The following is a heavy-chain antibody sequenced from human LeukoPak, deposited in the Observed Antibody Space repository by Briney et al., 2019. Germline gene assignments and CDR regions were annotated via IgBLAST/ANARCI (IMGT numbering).Heavy chain of an antibody. CDR2: VYYSGST. Sequence: MASETLSLTCTVSGGSISSNSYYWGWIRQPPGKGLEWIASVYYSGSTNYNPSLRSRVTISVDTSKNHFSLNLSSVTAADTAVYYCAAYYYGSPYYFDYWGQGALVTVSS. D-gene: IGHD3-10*01. CDR1: GGSISSNSYY. J-gene: IGHJ4*02. CDR3: AAYYYGSPYYFDY. V-gene: IGHV4-39*07.